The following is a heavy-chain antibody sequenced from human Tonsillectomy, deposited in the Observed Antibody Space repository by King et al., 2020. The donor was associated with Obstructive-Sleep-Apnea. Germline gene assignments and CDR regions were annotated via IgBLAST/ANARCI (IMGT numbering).Heavy chain of an antibody. V-gene: IGHV4-31*03. Sequence: QVQLQESGPGLVKPSQTLSLTCTVSGGSISSGDYYWTWIRQHPGKGLEWIGYIHYSGSTYYNPSLKSRVTISVDTSKNQFSLKLSSVTAADTAVYYCARAREGITGTWDWFDPWGQGTLVTVSS. CDR1: GGSISSGDYY. D-gene: IGHD1-20*01. CDR3: ARAREGITGTWDWFDP. J-gene: IGHJ5*02. CDR2: IHYSGST.